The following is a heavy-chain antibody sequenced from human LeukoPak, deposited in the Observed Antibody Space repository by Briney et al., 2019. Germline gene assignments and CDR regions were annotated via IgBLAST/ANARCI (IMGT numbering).Heavy chain of an antibody. D-gene: IGHD1-14*01. J-gene: IGHJ3*02. CDR3: ARDEFSAIPRYNEGFDI. V-gene: IGHV3-23*01. Sequence: GGSLRLSCAAFGFTFGNYGMSGVRQASGKGLEWVSGISGSGEMIHYADSVKGRFTISRDNSKNTVYLQMNSLRVDDTAEYYCARDEFSAIPRYNEGFDIWGQGTMVTVAS. CDR2: ISGSGEMI. CDR1: GFTFGNYG.